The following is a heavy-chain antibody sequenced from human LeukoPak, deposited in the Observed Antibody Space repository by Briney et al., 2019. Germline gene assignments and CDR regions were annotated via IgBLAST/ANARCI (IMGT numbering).Heavy chain of an antibody. J-gene: IGHJ4*02. CDR1: GGSISSYY. D-gene: IGHD3-22*01. CDR3: ARRGRYDSSGYHDN. Sequence: SETLSLTCTVSGGSISSYYWSWIRQPPGKGLEWIGYIYYSGSTNYNPSLKSRVTISVDTSKNQFSLKLSSVTAADTAVYYCARRGRYDSSGYHDNWGQGTLVTVSS. CDR2: IYYSGST. V-gene: IGHV4-59*08.